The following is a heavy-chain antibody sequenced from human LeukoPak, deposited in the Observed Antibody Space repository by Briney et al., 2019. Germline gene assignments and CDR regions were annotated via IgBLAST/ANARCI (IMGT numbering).Heavy chain of an antibody. CDR3: TTEHQWDNFDY. V-gene: IGHV3-15*01. D-gene: IGHD1-26*01. J-gene: IGHJ4*02. Sequence: GGSLRLSRAASGFTFSNAWMNWVRQAPGKGLEWVGRIKSKTDGGTTDNAAPVKGRFIISRDDSKNTMYLQMNSLKTEDTAVYYCTTEHQWDNFDYWGQGTLVTVSS. CDR2: IKSKTDGGTT. CDR1: GFTFSNAW.